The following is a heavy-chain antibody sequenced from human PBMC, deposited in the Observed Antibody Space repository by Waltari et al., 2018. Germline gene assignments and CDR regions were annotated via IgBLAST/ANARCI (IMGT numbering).Heavy chain of an antibody. Sequence: QVQLQESGPGLVKPFETLSLTCTVSGGSIRSYHWSWIRQPGGKGLEWIGRILTRGSTNYNPSLKSRVTMSVDTSKNQFSLKVNSVTAADTAVYYCARSAYASGSRLDYWGQGNLVTVSS. D-gene: IGHD3-10*01. CDR3: ARSAYASGSRLDY. CDR2: ILTRGST. J-gene: IGHJ4*02. CDR1: GGSIRSYH. V-gene: IGHV4-4*07.